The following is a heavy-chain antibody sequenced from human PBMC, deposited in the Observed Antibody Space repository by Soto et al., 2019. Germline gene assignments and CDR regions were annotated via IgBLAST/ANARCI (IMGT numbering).Heavy chain of an antibody. CDR2: INHSGST. J-gene: IGHJ5*02. Sequence: SETLSLTCAVYGGSFIGYCWSWIRQPPGKGLEWIGEINHSGSTNYNPSLKSRVTISVDTSKNQFSLKLSSVTAADTAVYYCARGRHNLTCYYRPNNNLFDPWGQGTLVTVS. D-gene: IGHD3-9*01. CDR3: ARGRHNLTCYYRPNNNLFDP. CDR1: GGSFIGYC. V-gene: IGHV4-34*01.